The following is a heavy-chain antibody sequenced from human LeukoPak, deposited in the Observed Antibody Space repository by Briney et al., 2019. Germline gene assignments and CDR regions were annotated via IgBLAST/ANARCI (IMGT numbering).Heavy chain of an antibody. CDR1: GGSISSGSYY. Sequence: PSQTLSLTCTVSGGSISSGSYYWSWIRQPAGKGLEWIGRIYTSGSTNYNPSLKSRVTISVDPSKNQFALKLSSVSAADTAVYYCARVTTGGYYNCWGQGTLVTVSS. D-gene: IGHD3-22*01. V-gene: IGHV4-61*02. CDR3: ARVTTGGYYNC. CDR2: IYTSGST. J-gene: IGHJ4*02.